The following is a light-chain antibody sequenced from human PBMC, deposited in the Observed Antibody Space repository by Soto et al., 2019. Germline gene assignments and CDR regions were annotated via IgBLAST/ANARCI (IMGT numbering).Light chain of an antibody. V-gene: IGKV1-39*01. CDR2: DAS. Sequence: DIPMTQSPSSLSASVGDRVNITCRASQSISRYLNWYQHKPGKAPKLLIYDASPLQSGVPSRFSGSGSGTDFTLTISSLQPEEFAAYSCQQSYSTPYTFGPGTQLEI. CDR1: QSISRY. J-gene: IGKJ2*01. CDR3: QQSYSTPYT.